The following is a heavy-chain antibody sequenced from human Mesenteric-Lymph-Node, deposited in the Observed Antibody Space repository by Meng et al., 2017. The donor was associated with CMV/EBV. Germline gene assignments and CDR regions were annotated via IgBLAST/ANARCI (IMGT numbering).Heavy chain of an antibody. J-gene: IGHJ6*02. D-gene: IGHD3-3*01. CDR3: ARTRDYDFWSGYSKRYYYYGMDV. CDR2: INPSGGST. CDR1: GYTFTRYG. V-gene: IGHV1-46*01. Sequence: ASVKVSCKASGYTFTRYGISWVRQAPGQGLEWMGIINPSGGSTSYAQKFQGRVTMTRDTSTSTVYMELSSLRSEDTAVYYCARTRDYDFWSGYSKRYYYYGMDVWGQGTTVTVSS.